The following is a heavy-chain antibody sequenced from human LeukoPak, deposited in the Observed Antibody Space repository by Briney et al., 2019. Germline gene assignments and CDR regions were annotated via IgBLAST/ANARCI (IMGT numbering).Heavy chain of an antibody. CDR1: RGTFSSYA. CDR3: ARDARHKYCSSASCYRGWFDP. CDR2: IIPMFATA. V-gene: IGHV1-69*13. Sequence: SVKVSCKASRGTFSSYAISWVRQAPGQGLEWMGGIIPMFATANYAQKFQGRVTITADESTSTAYMELSSLRSEDTAVYYCARDARHKYCSSASCYRGWFDPWGQGTLVTVSS. D-gene: IGHD2-2*01. J-gene: IGHJ5*02.